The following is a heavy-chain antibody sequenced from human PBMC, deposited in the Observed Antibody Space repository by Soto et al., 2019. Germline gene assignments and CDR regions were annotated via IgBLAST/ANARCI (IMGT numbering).Heavy chain of an antibody. D-gene: IGHD1-26*01. J-gene: IGHJ4*02. V-gene: IGHV5-51*01. CDR1: GYRFTSYW. Sequence: GVSLEISCKGVGYRFTSYWIGGVRQMPGKGLEWMRIVYPGDSDTRDSPSFQGQVTISADKSISTAYLQCSRLKASDTAMYYCARFLVRAPFDYWGQGTLVTVSS. CDR3: ARFLVRAPFDY. CDR2: VYPGDSDT.